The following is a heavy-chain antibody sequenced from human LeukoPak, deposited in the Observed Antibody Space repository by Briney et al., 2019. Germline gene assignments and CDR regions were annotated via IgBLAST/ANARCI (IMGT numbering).Heavy chain of an antibody. CDR2: LSTSSSYI. CDR3: AKGVLFRGEDAFDI. Sequence: PGGSLRLSCAASGFSFSSYNLNWVRQAPGKGLEWVSSLSTSSSYIYYADSVKGRFTVSRDNARNSLELQMNSLRAEDTAVYYCAKGVLFRGEDAFDIWGQGTMVTVSS. V-gene: IGHV3-21*04. CDR1: GFSFSSYN. J-gene: IGHJ3*02. D-gene: IGHD3-16*01.